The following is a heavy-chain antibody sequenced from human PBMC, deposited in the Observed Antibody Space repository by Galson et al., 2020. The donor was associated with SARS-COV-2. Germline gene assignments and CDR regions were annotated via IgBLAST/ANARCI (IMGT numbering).Heavy chain of an antibody. CDR2: ISAYNDNT. Sequence: ASAKVSCKASGYTFINYGITWVRQAPGQGLEWMGWISAYNDNTNYAQKLQGRVTMTTDASTSTAYMELRSLTSDDTAVYYCARDVLTRDYYDYWGQGTLVSVSS. J-gene: IGHJ4*02. D-gene: IGHD2-2*01. CDR1: GYTFINYG. CDR3: ARDVLTRDYYDY. V-gene: IGHV1-18*04.